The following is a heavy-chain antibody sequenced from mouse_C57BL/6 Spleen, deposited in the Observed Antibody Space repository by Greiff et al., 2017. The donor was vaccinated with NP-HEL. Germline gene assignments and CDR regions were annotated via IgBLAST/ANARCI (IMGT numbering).Heavy chain of an antibody. D-gene: IGHD2-4*01. J-gene: IGHJ2*01. CDR1: GFTFTDYY. CDR2: IRNKANGYTT. Sequence: EVQLVESGGGLVQPGGSLSLSCAASGFTFTDYYMSWVRQPPGKALEWLGFIRNKANGYTTEYSASVKGRFTISRDNSQSILYLQMNALRAEDSATYDCARYEGDYDVGYYAMDYWGQGTTLTVSS. CDR3: ARYEGDYDVGYYAMDY. V-gene: IGHV7-3*01.